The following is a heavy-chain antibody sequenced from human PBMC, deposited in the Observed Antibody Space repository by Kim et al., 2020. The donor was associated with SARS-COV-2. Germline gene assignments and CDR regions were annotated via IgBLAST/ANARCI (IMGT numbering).Heavy chain of an antibody. J-gene: IGHJ4*02. V-gene: IGHV1-18*01. CDR3: ARVWGIAARAKLDY. Sequence: QKPQSRVTMTTDTSTSTAYMELRSLRSDDTAVYYCARVWGIAARAKLDYWGQGTLVTVSS. D-gene: IGHD6-6*01.